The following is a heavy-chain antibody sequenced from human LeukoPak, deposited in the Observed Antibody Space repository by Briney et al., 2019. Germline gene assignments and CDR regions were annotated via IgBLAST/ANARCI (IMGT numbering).Heavy chain of an antibody. J-gene: IGHJ4*02. CDR1: GGSFSGYY. CDR3: ARGPYYYDSSGEPYYFDY. V-gene: IGHV4-34*01. D-gene: IGHD3-22*01. Sequence: SETLSLTCAVYGGSFSGYYWSWIRQPPGKGLEWIGEINHSGSTNYNPSLKSRVTISVDTSKNQFSLKLSSVTAADTAVYYCARGPYYYDSSGEPYYFDYWGQGTPVTVSS. CDR2: INHSGST.